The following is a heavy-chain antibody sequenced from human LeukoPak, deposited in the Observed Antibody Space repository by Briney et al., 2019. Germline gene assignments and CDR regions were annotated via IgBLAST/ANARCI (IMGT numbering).Heavy chain of an antibody. CDR2: ISYDGSNK. CDR3: ARDNLPDYGDYVR. Sequence: PGGSLRLSCAVSGFSFSTYAMHWVRQAPGKGLEWVAVISYDGSNKYYADSVKGRFTISRDNSKNTLYLQMNSLRAEDTAVYYCARDNLPDYGDYVRWGQGTLVTVSS. V-gene: IGHV3-30-3*01. D-gene: IGHD4-17*01. J-gene: IGHJ4*02. CDR1: GFSFSTYA.